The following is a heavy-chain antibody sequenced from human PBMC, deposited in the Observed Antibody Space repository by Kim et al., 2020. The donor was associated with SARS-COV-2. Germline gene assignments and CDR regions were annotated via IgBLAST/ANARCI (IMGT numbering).Heavy chain of an antibody. V-gene: IGHV1-8*01. CDR3: ARVSHPITIFGVVITSGYYYYYYGMDV. J-gene: IGHJ6*02. CDR1: GYTFTSYD. Sequence: ASVKVSCKASGYTFTSYDINWVRQATGQGLEWMGWMNPNSGNTGYAQKLQGRVTMTRNTSISTAYMELSSLRSEDTAVYYCARVSHPITIFGVVITSGYYYYYYGMDVWGQGTTVTVSS. CDR2: MNPNSGNT. D-gene: IGHD3-3*01.